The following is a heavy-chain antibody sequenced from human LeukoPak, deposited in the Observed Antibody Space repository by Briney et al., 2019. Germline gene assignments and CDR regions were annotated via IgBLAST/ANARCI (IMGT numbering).Heavy chain of an antibody. J-gene: IGHJ4*02. V-gene: IGHV3-7*01. CDR1: GFTFSGAW. D-gene: IGHD7-27*01. CDR2: IREDGTEK. CDR3: ARHVGISF. Sequence: GGSLRLSCTASGFTFSGAWMTWVRQAPGKGLEGVANIREDGTEKNDVDSVKGRFTVSRDNAKNSLFLQMSNLRDDDTAIYYCARHVGISFWGQGTLVTVSS.